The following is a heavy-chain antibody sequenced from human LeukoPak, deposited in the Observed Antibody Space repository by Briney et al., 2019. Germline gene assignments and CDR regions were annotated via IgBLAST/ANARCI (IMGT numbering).Heavy chain of an antibody. CDR2: IYYNGNN. V-gene: IGHV4-59*01. CDR3: VRGNYDNRGYSNAFDI. Sequence: SGTLSLTCTVSGSSISSSYWSWIRQPPGKRLEWMGYIYYNGNNNSNPSLKGRVTISAETSKNSFSLKMSSVTAADTAVYYCVRGNYDNRGYSNAFDIWGQGAMVTVSS. CDR1: GSSISSSY. D-gene: IGHD3-22*01. J-gene: IGHJ3*02.